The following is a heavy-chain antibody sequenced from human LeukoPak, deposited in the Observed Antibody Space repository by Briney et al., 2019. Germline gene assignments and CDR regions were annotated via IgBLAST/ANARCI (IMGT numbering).Heavy chain of an antibody. CDR2: INHSGST. CDR3: ARDGYDYVWGSYRYTGIWFDP. J-gene: IGHJ5*02. Sequence: PSETLSLTCAVYGGSFSGYYWNWIRQPPGKGLERIGEINHSGSTNYNPSLKSRVTISVDTSKNQFSLKLSSVTAADTAVYYCARDGYDYVWGSYRYTGIWFDPWGQGTLVTVSS. V-gene: IGHV4-34*01. D-gene: IGHD3-16*02. CDR1: GGSFSGYY.